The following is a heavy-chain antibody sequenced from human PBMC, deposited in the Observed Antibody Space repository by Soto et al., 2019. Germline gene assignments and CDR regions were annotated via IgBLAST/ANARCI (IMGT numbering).Heavy chain of an antibody. CDR1: GFTFSSYA. D-gene: IGHD3-3*01. J-gene: IGHJ4*02. V-gene: IGHV3-23*01. Sequence: GGSLRLSCAASGFTFSSYAMSWVRQAPGKGLEWVSAISGSGGSTYYADSVKGRFTISRDNSKNTLYLQMNSLRAEDTAVYYCAKSPYYDFWSGYYWDYWGQGTLVTVSS. CDR3: AKSPYYDFWSGYYWDY. CDR2: ISGSGGST.